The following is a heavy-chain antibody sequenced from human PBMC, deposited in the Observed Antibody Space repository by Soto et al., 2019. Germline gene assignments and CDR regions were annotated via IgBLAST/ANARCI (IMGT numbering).Heavy chain of an antibody. Sequence: ASVKVSCKASGGTFSSYAISWVRQAPGQGXEWMGGIIPIFGTANYAQKFQGRVTITADESTSTAYMELSSLRSEDTAVYYCAREFPTIFGVVPYYYYGMDVWGQGTTVTVSS. J-gene: IGHJ6*02. CDR3: AREFPTIFGVVPYYYYGMDV. D-gene: IGHD3-3*01. CDR2: IIPIFGTA. CDR1: GGTFSSYA. V-gene: IGHV1-69*13.